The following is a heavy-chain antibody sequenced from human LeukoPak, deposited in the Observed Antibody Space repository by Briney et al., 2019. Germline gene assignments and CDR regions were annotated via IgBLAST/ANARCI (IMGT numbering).Heavy chain of an antibody. J-gene: IGHJ4*02. D-gene: IGHD6-13*01. V-gene: IGHV3-48*03. CDR2: ISSSGSTI. CDR1: GFTFSSYE. CDR3: AREVIAAVFDY. Sequence: GGSLRLSCAASGFTFSSYEMNWVRQAPGKGLEWVSYISSSGSTIYYADSVKGRFTISRDNAKNSLYLQMNSLRAEDTAVYYCAREVIAAVFDYWGQGTLVTVSS.